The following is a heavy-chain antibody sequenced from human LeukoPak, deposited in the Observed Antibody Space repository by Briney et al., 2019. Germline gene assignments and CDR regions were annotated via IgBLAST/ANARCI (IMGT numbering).Heavy chain of an antibody. V-gene: IGHV1-2*02. Sequence: ASVKVSCKASGYTFTGYYMHWLRQAPGQGLEWMGWINLNNGGTRYAQNLQGRVTLTRDTSISTAYMELSRLRSDDTAMYYCAKDPMLGSPEYYLDYWGQGTLVMVSS. CDR2: INLNNGGT. D-gene: IGHD1-26*01. J-gene: IGHJ4*02. CDR3: AKDPMLGSPEYYLDY. CDR1: GYTFTGYY.